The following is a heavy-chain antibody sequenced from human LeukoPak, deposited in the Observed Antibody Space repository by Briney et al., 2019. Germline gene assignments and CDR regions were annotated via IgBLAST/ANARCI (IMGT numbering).Heavy chain of an antibody. CDR2: INVSGGST. V-gene: IGHV3-23*01. CDR1: EFTFSSYA. CDR3: AKYVSAKGPPYALDV. D-gene: IGHD2/OR15-2a*01. Sequence: SGGPLRLSCAASEFTFSSYAMQWVRQAPGKGLEWVSGINVSGGSTWYADSVKGRFTISRDNSKNTLYLQMNSLRAEDTAVYYCAKYVSAKGPPYALDVWGQGTTRTVSS. J-gene: IGHJ6*02.